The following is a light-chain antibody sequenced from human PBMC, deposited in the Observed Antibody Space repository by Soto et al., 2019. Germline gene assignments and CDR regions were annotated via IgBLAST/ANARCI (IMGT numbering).Light chain of an antibody. V-gene: IGLV1-44*01. J-gene: IGLJ3*02. CDR3: AAWDDGLNGVL. Sequence: QSVLTQPPSASGTPGQRVTVSCSGSSSNIGSNTVNWDQQLPGTAPKLLIYDTNQRPSGVPDRFSGSKSGTSASLAISGLQSEDEADYYCAAWDDGLNGVLFGGGTKLTVL. CDR1: SSNIGSNT. CDR2: DTN.